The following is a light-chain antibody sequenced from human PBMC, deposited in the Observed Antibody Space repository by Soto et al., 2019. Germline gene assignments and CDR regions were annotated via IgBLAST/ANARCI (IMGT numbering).Light chain of an antibody. J-gene: IGLJ2*01. CDR1: SSDVGDYKY. Sequence: QSALTQPASVSGSPGQSITISCTGTSSDVGDYKYVSWYQHHPGKAPKLMIYDVDNRPSGVPNRFSGSKSGNTATLTISGLQPEDEADYYCNSHTRSSTLVVFGGGTKLTVL. CDR3: NSHTRSSTLVV. V-gene: IGLV2-14*01. CDR2: DVD.